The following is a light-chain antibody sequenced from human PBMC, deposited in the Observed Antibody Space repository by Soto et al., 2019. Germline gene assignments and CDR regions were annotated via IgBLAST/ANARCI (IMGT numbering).Light chain of an antibody. Sequence: QSVLTQPASVSGSPGQSITISCTGTSSDVGGYNYVSWYQQHPGKAPKLMIYEVSNRPSGIPDRFSGSKSGNTASLTISGLQAEDEAEYYCSLYTTASTYVFGTGTKVTVL. CDR1: SSDVGGYNY. CDR3: SLYTTASTYV. V-gene: IGLV2-14*01. CDR2: EVS. J-gene: IGLJ1*01.